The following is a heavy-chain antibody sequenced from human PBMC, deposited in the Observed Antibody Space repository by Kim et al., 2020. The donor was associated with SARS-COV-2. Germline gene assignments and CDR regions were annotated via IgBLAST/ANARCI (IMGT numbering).Heavy chain of an antibody. Sequence: SETLSLTCTVSGGSISSSSYYWGWIRQPPGKGLEWIGSIYYSGSTYYNPSLKSRVTISVDTSKNQFSLKLSSVTAADTAVYYCARRSSSNWFDPWGQGTLVTVSS. CDR3: ARRSSSNWFDP. J-gene: IGHJ5*02. CDR1: GGSISSSSYY. CDR2: IYYSGST. V-gene: IGHV4-39*01. D-gene: IGHD6-6*01.